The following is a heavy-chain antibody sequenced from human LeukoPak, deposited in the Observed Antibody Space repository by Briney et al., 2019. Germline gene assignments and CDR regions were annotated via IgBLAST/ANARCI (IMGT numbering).Heavy chain of an antibody. CDR2: INHSGST. Sequence: SETLPLTCAVYGGSFSGYYWSWIRQPPGKGLEWIGEINHSGSTNYNPSLKSRVTISVDTSKNQFSLKLSSVTAADTAVYYCARALYNWNDVIDYWGQGTLVTVSS. D-gene: IGHD1-20*01. V-gene: IGHV4-34*01. CDR1: GGSFSGYY. CDR3: ARALYNWNDVIDY. J-gene: IGHJ4*02.